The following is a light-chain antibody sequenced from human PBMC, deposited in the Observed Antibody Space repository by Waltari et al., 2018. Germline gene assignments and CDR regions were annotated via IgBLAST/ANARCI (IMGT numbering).Light chain of an antibody. CDR1: QSVSSN. CDR2: GAS. V-gene: IGKV3-15*01. CDR3: QQYNNWPFT. J-gene: IGKJ3*01. Sequence: EIVMTQSPATLSVSPGERATLSCRASQSVSSNLAWYQQKSGQAPRLLIYGASTRATGIPARFSGSGSWTEFTLTISSLQSEDFAVYYCQQYNNWPFTFGPGTKVDIK.